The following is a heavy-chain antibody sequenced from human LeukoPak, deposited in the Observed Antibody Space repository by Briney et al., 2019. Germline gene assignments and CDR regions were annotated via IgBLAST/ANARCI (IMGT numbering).Heavy chain of an antibody. D-gene: IGHD4-17*01. CDR2: ISPNSGGT. V-gene: IGHV1-2*06. CDR1: GYTFTDYY. CDR3: AKNRPGDYADN. Sequence: ASVKVSCKASGYTFTDYYVHWVRQAPGQGREWMGRISPNSGGTNYAQKFRGRLTVTRDTSISTAYMELSSLRSDDTAVYYCAKNRPGDYADNWGQRTLVTVSS. J-gene: IGHJ4*02.